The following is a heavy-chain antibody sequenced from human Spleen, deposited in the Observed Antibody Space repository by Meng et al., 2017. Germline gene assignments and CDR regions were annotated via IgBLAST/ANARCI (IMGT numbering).Heavy chain of an antibody. CDR3: AKDIGYGDNYYYGMDV. J-gene: IGHJ6*02. Sequence: GESLKISYASSGFTVSNYAMNWVRQAPGKGLGWVSVISWNSVSICYADSVKGRFTISRDNAKNSLYLQMNSLRAEDTALYYCAKDIGYGDNYYYGMDVWGQGTTVTVSS. CDR2: ISWNSVSI. D-gene: IGHD4-17*01. CDR1: GFTVSNYA. V-gene: IGHV3-9*01.